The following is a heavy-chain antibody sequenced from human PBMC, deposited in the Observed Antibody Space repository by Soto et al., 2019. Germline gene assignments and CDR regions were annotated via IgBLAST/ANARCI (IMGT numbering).Heavy chain of an antibody. CDR3: ARGDGTGLYNSGWSPRY. V-gene: IGHV3-21*04. CDR1: GFTFSYYS. CDR2: ISGSSTYI. Sequence: EVQLVESGGGLVKPGESLRVSCAASGFTFSYYSLHWVRQAPGKGLEWVSSISGSSTYIYYADRVKGRFTISRDNAKNSLYLRMDSLSAEDPAVYYCARGDGTGLYNSGWSPRYWGQGTLVTVSS. J-gene: IGHJ4*02. D-gene: IGHD6-19*01.